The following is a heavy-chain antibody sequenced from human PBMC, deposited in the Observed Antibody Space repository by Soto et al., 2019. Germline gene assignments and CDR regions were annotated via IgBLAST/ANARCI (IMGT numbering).Heavy chain of an antibody. D-gene: IGHD5-12*01. CDR3: AKGAEGYVVSTLDY. CDR2: ITSSGSST. J-gene: IGHJ4*02. V-gene: IGHV3-23*01. Sequence: EVQLLESGGGFVQPGGSLRLSCAASGFTFSDYAMTWVRQAPGKGLEWVSAITSSGSSTYYAESVKGRFTISRDNSKSTLYLQMNSLRAEDTATYYCAKGAEGYVVSTLDYWGQGTLVTVYS. CDR1: GFTFSDYA.